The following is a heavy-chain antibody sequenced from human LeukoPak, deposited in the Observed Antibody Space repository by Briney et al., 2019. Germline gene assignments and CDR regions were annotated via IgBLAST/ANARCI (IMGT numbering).Heavy chain of an antibody. D-gene: IGHD2-2*01. CDR3: AKRIVVVPAAMRNYYYYGMDV. J-gene: IGHJ6*02. CDR2: ISGSGGST. CDR1: GFTFSNYA. Sequence: GGSLRLSCAASGFTFSNYAMSWVRQAPGKGLEWVSAISGSGGSTYYADSVKGRFTISRDNSKNTLYLQMNSLRAEDTAVYYCAKRIVVVPAAMRNYYYYGMDVWGQGTTVTVSS. V-gene: IGHV3-23*01.